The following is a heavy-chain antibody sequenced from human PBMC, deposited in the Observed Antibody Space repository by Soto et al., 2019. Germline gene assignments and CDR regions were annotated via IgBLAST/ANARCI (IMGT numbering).Heavy chain of an antibody. V-gene: IGHV1-69*06. CDR1: GGTFSTYA. D-gene: IGHD4-17*01. CDR2: IIPMSGRT. J-gene: IGHJ5*02. CDR3: ALGSDYLFDP. Sequence: QIQLVQSGAEVKKPGSSVKVSCKASGGTFSTYAISWVRQAPGQGLEWMGGIIPMSGRTTYAQKFQDRVTITADKSTTTAYMELSSLRSEDTAVYYWALGSDYLFDPWGRGTLVTVSS.